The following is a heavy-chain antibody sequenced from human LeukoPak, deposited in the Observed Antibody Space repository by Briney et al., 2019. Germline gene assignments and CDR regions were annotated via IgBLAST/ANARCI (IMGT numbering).Heavy chain of an antibody. CDR1: GGSSSGYY. CDR2: INHSGST. Sequence: SETLSLTCAVYGGSSSGYYRSWIRQPPGKGLEWIGEINHSGSTNYNPSLKSRVTISVDTSKNQFSLKLSSVTAADTAVYYCARGLKITMVQGFTHPFAYWAQTPLVTVSS. D-gene: IGHD3-10*01. CDR3: ARGLKITMVQGFTHPFAY. J-gene: IGHJ4*02. V-gene: IGHV4-34*01.